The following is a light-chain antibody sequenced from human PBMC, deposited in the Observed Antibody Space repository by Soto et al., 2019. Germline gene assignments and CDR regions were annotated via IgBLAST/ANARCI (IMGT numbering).Light chain of an antibody. V-gene: IGKV3-20*01. CDR1: QRVSSSY. Sequence: EIVLTQSTGTLALSPAKTAPLSCRASQRVSSSYLALYQQKPGQAPRLLIYDASSRTTGITDRFIGSGSGPDFTLAISRQESEDFAVYYCQKYGSFPRSFGPVTKVD. J-gene: IGKJ3*01. CDR3: QKYGSFPRS. CDR2: DAS.